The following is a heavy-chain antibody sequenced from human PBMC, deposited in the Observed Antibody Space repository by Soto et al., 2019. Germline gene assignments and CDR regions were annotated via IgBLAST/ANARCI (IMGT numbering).Heavy chain of an antibody. CDR2: IFSNDEK. CDR3: ARIPEITMVRGAVDY. Sequence: GSGPTLVNPTETLTLTCTVSGFSLSNARMGVSWIRQPPGKALEWLAHIFSNDEKSYSTSLKSRLTISKDTSKSQVVLTMTNMDPVDTATYYCARIPEITMVRGAVDYWGQGTLVTVSS. J-gene: IGHJ4*02. D-gene: IGHD3-10*01. CDR1: GFSLSNARMG. V-gene: IGHV2-26*01.